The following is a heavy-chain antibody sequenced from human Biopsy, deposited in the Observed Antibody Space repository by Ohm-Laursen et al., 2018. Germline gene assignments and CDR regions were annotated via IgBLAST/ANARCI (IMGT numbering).Heavy chain of an antibody. CDR3: ARRGSGGRSFDY. D-gene: IGHD2-15*01. J-gene: IGHJ4*02. CDR1: GGSINSNF. Sequence: TLSLTCSVSGGSINSNFWTWIRQPPGKGLEWIGFISNSGNTNYNPSLKSRVTISVDTSKNQISLKLGSVTVADTAVFYCARRGSGGRSFDYWGQGSLVTVSS. CDR2: ISNSGNT. V-gene: IGHV4-59*08.